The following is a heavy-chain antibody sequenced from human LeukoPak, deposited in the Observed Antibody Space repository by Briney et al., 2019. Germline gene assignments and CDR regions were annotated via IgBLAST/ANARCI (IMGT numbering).Heavy chain of an antibody. CDR2: IYYSGST. D-gene: IGHD3-10*01. J-gene: IGHJ4*02. CDR1: GGSISSYY. CDR3: ARGALGYYYGSGSRAPPGLLFDY. Sequence: PSETLSLTCTGSGGSISSYYWSWIRQPPGKGLEWIGYIYYSGSTNYNPSLKSRVTISVDTSKNQFSLKLSSVTAADTAVYYCARGALGYYYGSGSRAPPGLLFDYWGQGTLVTVSS. V-gene: IGHV4-59*01.